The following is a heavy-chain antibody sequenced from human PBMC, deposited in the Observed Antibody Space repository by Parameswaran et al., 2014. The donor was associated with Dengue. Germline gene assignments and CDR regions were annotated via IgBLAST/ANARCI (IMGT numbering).Heavy chain of an antibody. D-gene: IGHD2-15*01. V-gene: IGHV1-8*01. Sequence: WVRQAPGQGLEWLGWMNPKSANTAYAQKFQGRLTMTRTTSINTAYLELRSLTSEDTAIYYCARAVECDDDSCYSVRWFDSWGQGTLVTVSS. CDR2: MNPKSANT. J-gene: IGHJ5*01. CDR3: ARAVECDDDSCYSVRWFDS.